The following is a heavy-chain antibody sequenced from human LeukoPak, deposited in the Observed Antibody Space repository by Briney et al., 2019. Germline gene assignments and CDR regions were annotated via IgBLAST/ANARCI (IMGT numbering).Heavy chain of an antibody. Sequence: PSETLSLTCTVSGGSISSSSYSWGWIRQPPGKGLEWIGSIYYSGSTYYNPSLKSRVTISVDTSKNQFSLKLSSVTAADTAVYYCARGRGAFIFDFWGQGTLVTVSS. CDR3: ARGRGAFIFDF. J-gene: IGHJ4*02. CDR2: IYYSGST. V-gene: IGHV4-39*01. CDR1: GGSISSSSYS. D-gene: IGHD5-12*01.